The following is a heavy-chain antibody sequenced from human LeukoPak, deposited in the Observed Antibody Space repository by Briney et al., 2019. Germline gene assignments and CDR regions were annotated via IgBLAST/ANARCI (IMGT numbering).Heavy chain of an antibody. CDR1: GYTFTNYG. D-gene: IGHD6-13*01. V-gene: IGHV1-18*01. J-gene: IGHJ4*02. CDR2: ISAYNGNT. Sequence: GASVKVSCKASGYTFTNYGISWVRQAPGQGLEWMGWISAYNGNTNYAQKLQGRVTVTTDTSTSTAYMELRSLRSDDTAVYYCARDLGSGIAEPFDHWGQGTLVTVSS. CDR3: ARDLGSGIAEPFDH.